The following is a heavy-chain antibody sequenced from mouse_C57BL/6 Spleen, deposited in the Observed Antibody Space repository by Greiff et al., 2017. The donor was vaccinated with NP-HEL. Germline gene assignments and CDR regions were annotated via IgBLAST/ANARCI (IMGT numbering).Heavy chain of an antibody. V-gene: IGHV10-3*01. D-gene: IGHD1-1*01. CDR1: GFTFNTYA. CDR3: VRDPPTTVVDWYFDV. CDR2: IRSKSSNYAT. J-gene: IGHJ1*03. Sequence: EVQLVESGGGLVQPKGSLKLSCAASGFTFNTYAMHWVRQAPGKGLEWVARIRSKSSNYATYYADSVKDRFTISRDDSQSMLYLQMNNLKTEDTAMYYCVRDPPTTVVDWYFDVWGTGTTVTVSS.